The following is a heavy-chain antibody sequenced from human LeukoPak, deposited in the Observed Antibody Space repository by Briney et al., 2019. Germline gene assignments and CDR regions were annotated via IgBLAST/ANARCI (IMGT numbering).Heavy chain of an antibody. Sequence: PSETLSLTCTVSGGSISSSNYYWGWIRQPPGKGLEWIGSIYYSGSTYYNPSLKSRVTKSVDTSKNQFSLKLSSVTAADTAVYYCARAYYDSNGYYYGYFDYRGQGTLVTVSS. J-gene: IGHJ4*02. D-gene: IGHD3-22*01. CDR2: IYYSGST. CDR3: ARAYYDSNGYYYGYFDY. V-gene: IGHV4-39*01. CDR1: GGSISSSNYY.